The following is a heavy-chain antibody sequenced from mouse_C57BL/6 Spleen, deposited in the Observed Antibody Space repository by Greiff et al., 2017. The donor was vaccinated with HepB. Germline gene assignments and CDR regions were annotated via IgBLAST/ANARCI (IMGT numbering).Heavy chain of an antibody. J-gene: IGHJ4*01. V-gene: IGHV1-81*01. D-gene: IGHD1-1*01. CDR2: IYPRSGNT. CDR3: ARIPLTTVDAMDY. Sequence: VKLMESGAELARPGASVKLSCKASGYTFTSYGISWVKQRTGQGLEWIGEIYPRSGNTYYNEKFKGKATLTADKSSSTAYMELRSLTSEDSAVYFCARIPLTTVDAMDYWGQGTSVTVSS. CDR1: GYTFTSYG.